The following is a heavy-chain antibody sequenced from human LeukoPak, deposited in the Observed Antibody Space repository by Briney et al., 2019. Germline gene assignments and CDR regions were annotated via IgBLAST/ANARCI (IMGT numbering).Heavy chain of an antibody. J-gene: IGHJ4*02. CDR3: ARGSYYYGSGSGPGDY. CDR1: GFTFSSYD. Sequence: PGGSLRLSCAASGFTFSSYDMHWVRQATGKGLEWVSAIGTAGDTYYPGSVKGRFTTSRENAKNSLYLQMNSLRAGDTAVYYCARGSYYYGSGSGPGDYWGQGTLVTVSS. V-gene: IGHV3-13*01. CDR2: IGTAGDT. D-gene: IGHD3-10*01.